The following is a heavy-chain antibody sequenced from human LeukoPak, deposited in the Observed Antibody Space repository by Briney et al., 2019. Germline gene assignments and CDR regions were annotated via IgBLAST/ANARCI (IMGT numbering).Heavy chain of an antibody. D-gene: IGHD5-18*01. Sequence: GGSLRLSCAASGFTFSSYSMNWVRQAPGKGLEWVSSISSSSSYIYYADSVKGRFTISRDNSKNMLHLQMNSLRAEDTAVYYCAREENSYGYISIDYWGQGTLVTVSS. V-gene: IGHV3-21*01. CDR1: GFTFSSYS. CDR2: ISSSSSYI. J-gene: IGHJ4*02. CDR3: AREENSYGYISIDY.